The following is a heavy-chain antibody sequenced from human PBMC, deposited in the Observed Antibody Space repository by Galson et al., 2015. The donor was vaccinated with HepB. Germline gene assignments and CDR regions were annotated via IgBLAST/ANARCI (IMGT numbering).Heavy chain of an antibody. CDR2: ISGGGSTAI. D-gene: IGHD3-16*01. CDR3: ARATLGWFDP. Sequence: LRLSCAASGFTFSDSYMSWIRQAPGKGLECISYISGGGSTAIFYADSVKGRFTISRDNAKNSLYLQMTSLRAEDTAVYYCARATLGWFDPWGQGTLVTASS. V-gene: IGHV3-11*01. CDR1: GFTFSDSY. J-gene: IGHJ5*02.